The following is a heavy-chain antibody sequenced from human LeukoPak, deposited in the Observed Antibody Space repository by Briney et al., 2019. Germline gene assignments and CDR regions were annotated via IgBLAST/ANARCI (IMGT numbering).Heavy chain of an antibody. CDR3: ARDFPRLLLRYFDWSYGMDV. D-gene: IGHD3-9*01. J-gene: IGHJ6*02. CDR1: GYTFTSYG. Sequence: ASVKVSCKASGYTFTSYGISWVRQAPGQGLEWMGWISAYNGNTNYAQKLQGRVTMTTDTSTSTAYMELRSLRSDDTAVYYCARDFPRLLLRYFDWSYGMDVWGQGTMVTVSS. CDR2: ISAYNGNT. V-gene: IGHV1-18*01.